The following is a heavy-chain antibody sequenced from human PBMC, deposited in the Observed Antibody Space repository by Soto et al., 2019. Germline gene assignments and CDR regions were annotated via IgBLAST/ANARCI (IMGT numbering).Heavy chain of an antibody. J-gene: IGHJ3*02. Sequence: QVQLVQSGAEVKKPGSSVKVSCKASGGTFSSYAISWVRQAPGQGLEWMGGGIPIFGTANYAQKFQGRVTITADESTSTAYMELSSLRSEDTAVYYCARESEDIVLMVYAISGAFDIWGQGTMVTVSS. CDR2: GIPIFGTA. CDR3: ARESEDIVLMVYAISGAFDI. CDR1: GGTFSSYA. D-gene: IGHD2-8*01. V-gene: IGHV1-69*01.